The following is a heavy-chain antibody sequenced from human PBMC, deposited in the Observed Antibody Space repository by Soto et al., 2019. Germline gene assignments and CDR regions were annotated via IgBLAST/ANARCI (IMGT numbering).Heavy chain of an antibody. D-gene: IGHD3-10*01. J-gene: IGHJ4*02. V-gene: IGHV1-69*13. CDR3: ARVHYGSGSYYLPAGPI. Sequence: SVKVSCKASGGTFSSYAISWVRQAPGQGLEWMGGIIPIFGTANYAQKFQGRVTITADESTSTAYMELSSLRSEDTAVYYCARVHYGSGSYYLPAGPIWGQGTLVTVSS. CDR2: IIPIFGTA. CDR1: GGTFSSYA.